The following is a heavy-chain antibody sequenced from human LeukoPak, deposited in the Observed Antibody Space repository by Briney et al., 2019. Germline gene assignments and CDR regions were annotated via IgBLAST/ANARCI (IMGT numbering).Heavy chain of an antibody. V-gene: IGHV2-5*01. CDR2: IYWNDDK. J-gene: IGHJ4*02. CDR1: GFSLSTSGVG. CDR3: AHSTGYCSSTSCYTLAY. D-gene: IGHD2-2*02. Sequence: SGPTLVNPTQTLTLTCTFSGFSLSTSGVGVGWIRQPPGKALEWLALIYWNDDKRYSPSLKSRLTITKDTSKNQVVLTMTNMDPVDTATYYCAHSTGYCSSTSCYTLAYWGQGTLVTVSS.